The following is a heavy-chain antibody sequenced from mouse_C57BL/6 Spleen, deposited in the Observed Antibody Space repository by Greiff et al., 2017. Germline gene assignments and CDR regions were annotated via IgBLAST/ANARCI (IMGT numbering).Heavy chain of an antibody. D-gene: IGHD2-14*01. CDR1: GYAFTNYL. J-gene: IGHJ4*01. Sequence: QVQLQQSGAELVRPGTSVKVSCKASGYAFTNYLIEWVKQRPGQGLEWIGVINPGSGGTNYNEKFKGKATLTADISSSTAYMQLSSLTSEDSAVYFCARGGAYYRDYYAMDYWGQGTSVTVSS. V-gene: IGHV1-54*01. CDR2: INPGSGGT. CDR3: ARGGAYYRDYYAMDY.